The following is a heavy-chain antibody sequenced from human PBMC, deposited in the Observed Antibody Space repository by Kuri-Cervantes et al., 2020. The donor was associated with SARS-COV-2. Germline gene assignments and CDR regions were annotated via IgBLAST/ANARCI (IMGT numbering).Heavy chain of an antibody. Sequence: GGSLRLSCAASEFTFSDYAMSWVRQAPGGGLEWVSAISGTGGTTYYADSVKGRFTISRDNSNNNLFLLMSSLRVEDSAVYFCAKAPSRGGSPFYFDYWGQGTLVTVSS. CDR2: ISGTGGTT. D-gene: IGHD6-25*01. V-gene: IGHV3-23*01. CDR1: EFTFSDYA. CDR3: AKAPSRGGSPFYFDY. J-gene: IGHJ4*02.